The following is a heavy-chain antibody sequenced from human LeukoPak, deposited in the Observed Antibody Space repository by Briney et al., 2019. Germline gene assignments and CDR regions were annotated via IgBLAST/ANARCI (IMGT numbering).Heavy chain of an antibody. J-gene: IGHJ6*02. V-gene: IGHV3-33*01. CDR1: GLSCSGEG. Sequence: GRSLRLSCGGSGLSCSGEGMQGVRQAPGKGLEWVSGTWYHGNNKYYADSVKGRFTISRDNSKNTLYLQMNSLRAEDTAVYYCARDLVSSSSSRDYYYAVDVWGQGTTVTVSS. D-gene: IGHD6-6*01. CDR3: ARDLVSSSSSRDYYYAVDV. CDR2: TWYHGNNK.